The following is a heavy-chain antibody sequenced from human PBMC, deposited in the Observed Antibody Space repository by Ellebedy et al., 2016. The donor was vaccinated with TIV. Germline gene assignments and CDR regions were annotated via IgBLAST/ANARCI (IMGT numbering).Heavy chain of an antibody. J-gene: IGHJ4*01. CDR2: ISSDASGT. CDR1: GFTFSSYW. Sequence: GESLKISXGASGFTFSSYWMHWVRQVPGKGLLWVSHISSDASGTSYADPVKGRFTISRDTAKNTVYLQMGSLRVEDTAVYFCARDSPGDGIDYWGHGTLVTVSS. V-gene: IGHV3-74*01. CDR3: ARDSPGDGIDY. D-gene: IGHD2-21*01.